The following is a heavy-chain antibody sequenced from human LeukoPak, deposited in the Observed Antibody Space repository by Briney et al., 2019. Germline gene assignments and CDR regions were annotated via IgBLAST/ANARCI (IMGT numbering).Heavy chain of an antibody. J-gene: IGHJ2*01. D-gene: IGHD3-10*01. Sequence: PSETLSLTCTVSGGSISSYYWSWIRQPAGKGLEWIGRIYTSGSTNYNPSLKSRVTMSVDTSKSQFSLKLSSVTAADTAVYYCARAYYYGPLGWYFDLWGRGTLVTVSS. V-gene: IGHV4-4*07. CDR3: ARAYYYGPLGWYFDL. CDR2: IYTSGST. CDR1: GGSISSYY.